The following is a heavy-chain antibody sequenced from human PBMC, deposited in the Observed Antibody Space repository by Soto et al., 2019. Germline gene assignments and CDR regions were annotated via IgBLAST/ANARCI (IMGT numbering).Heavy chain of an antibody. D-gene: IGHD5-18*01. CDR1: GFTFSRYA. CDR2: ISGSGGNI. Sequence: EVQLLESGGGLVQPGGSLRLSCAASGFTFSRYAMGWVRQAPGKGLEWVSVISGSGGNIHYADSVKGRFTISRDNSKNTLYLQMNSLRAEDTAVYYCARDQEYGVTDYYYGMDVWGQGTTVTVSS. CDR3: ARDQEYGVTDYYYGMDV. J-gene: IGHJ6*02. V-gene: IGHV3-23*01.